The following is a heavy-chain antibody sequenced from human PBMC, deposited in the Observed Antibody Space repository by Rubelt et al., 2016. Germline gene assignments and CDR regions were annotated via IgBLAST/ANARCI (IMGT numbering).Heavy chain of an antibody. Sequence: QVQLVESGGGVVQPGGSLRLSCAASGFTLSRIAMHWVRQPPGKGLEWVAFIQYDGSNKYYADSVECRFTISRDNSKNTLYLQMNSLRAEDTAVYYCARWIPGEYFDYWGQGTLVTVSS. CDR2: IQYDGSNK. CDR3: ARWIPGEYFDY. CDR1: GFTLSRIA. V-gene: IGHV3-30*02. D-gene: IGHD5-18*01. J-gene: IGHJ4*02.